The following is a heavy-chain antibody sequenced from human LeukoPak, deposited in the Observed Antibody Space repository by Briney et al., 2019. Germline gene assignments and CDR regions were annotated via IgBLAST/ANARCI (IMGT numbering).Heavy chain of an antibody. CDR2: VSKDGTNK. CDR3: ARRPPSMAGLDY. J-gene: IGHJ4*02. CDR1: GFTFSTCN. V-gene: IGHV3-30*01. Sequence: GGSLRLSCAASGFTFSTCNMHWVRQAPGKGLEWVAVVSKDGTNKFYADSVRGRSTISRDNSKNTLYLQMNSLRGEDTAVYYCARRPPSMAGLDYWGQGTLVTVSS. D-gene: IGHD6-19*01.